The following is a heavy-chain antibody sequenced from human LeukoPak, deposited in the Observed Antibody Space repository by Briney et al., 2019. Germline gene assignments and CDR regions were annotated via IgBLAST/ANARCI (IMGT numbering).Heavy chain of an antibody. Sequence: PGGSLRLSCAASGFTFSSYAMSWVRQAPGKALEWGSAIRGSAGSIYYADSVKGRFTISRENSKNTLYLQMNSLRAEDTAVYYCARRHYYGSGSYYIWGQGTLVTVSS. V-gene: IGHV3-23*01. CDR2: IRGSAGSI. J-gene: IGHJ4*02. D-gene: IGHD3-10*01. CDR1: GFTFSSYA. CDR3: ARRHYYGSGSYYI.